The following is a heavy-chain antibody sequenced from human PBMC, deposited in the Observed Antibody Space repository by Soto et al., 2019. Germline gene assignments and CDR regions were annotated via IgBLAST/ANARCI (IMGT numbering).Heavy chain of an antibody. V-gene: IGHV3-30*18. Sequence: QVQLVESGGGVVQPGRSLRLSCAASGFTFSSYGMHWVRQAPGKGLEWVAVISYDGSNKYYADSVKGRFTISRDKSKNTLYLQMNSLRAEDTAVYYCAKKDYYDSTPNYWGQGTLVTVSS. CDR1: GFTFSSYG. CDR3: AKKDYYDSTPNY. D-gene: IGHD3-22*01. J-gene: IGHJ4*02. CDR2: ISYDGSNK.